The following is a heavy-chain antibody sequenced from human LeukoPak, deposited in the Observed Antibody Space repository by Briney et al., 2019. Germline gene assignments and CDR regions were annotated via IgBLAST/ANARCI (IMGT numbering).Heavy chain of an antibody. D-gene: IGHD1-26*01. Sequence: GASVKVSCKASGSTFSSYAISWVRQAPGQGLEWMGGIIPIFGTANYAQKFQGRVTITADKSTSTAYMELSSLRSEDTAVYYCARAPVGGSYLNWFDPWGQGTLVTVSS. CDR1: GSTFSSYA. CDR3: ARAPVGGSYLNWFDP. V-gene: IGHV1-69*06. J-gene: IGHJ5*02. CDR2: IIPIFGTA.